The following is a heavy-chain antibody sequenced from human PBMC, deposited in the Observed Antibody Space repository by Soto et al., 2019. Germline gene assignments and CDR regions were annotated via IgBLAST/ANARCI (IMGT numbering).Heavy chain of an antibody. Sequence: PSETLSLTCTVSGDSMSTYYWNWIRQSAEKGLEWIGRISATGTTTYIPSLKSRITLSVDTSKNEFSLNLKFVTAADTAVYFCAGDQSGAADFWVPGTLVTVSS. J-gene: IGHJ3*01. CDR2: ISATGTT. CDR1: GDSMSTYY. V-gene: IGHV4-4*07. CDR3: AGDQSGAADF. D-gene: IGHD7-27*01.